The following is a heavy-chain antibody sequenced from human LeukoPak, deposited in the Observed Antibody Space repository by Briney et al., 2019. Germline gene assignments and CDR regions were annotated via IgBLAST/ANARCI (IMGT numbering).Heavy chain of an antibody. D-gene: IGHD3-10*01. CDR1: GYTFTSYA. Sequence: ASVKVSCKASGYTFTSYAMNWVRQAPGQGLEWMGWINTNTGNPTYGQGLTGRFVFSLDTSVSTAYLQISSLKAEDTAVYYCARELCVRGSGSYCPFDYWGQGTLVTVSS. CDR2: INTNTGNP. CDR3: ARELCVRGSGSYCPFDY. V-gene: IGHV7-4-1*02. J-gene: IGHJ4*02.